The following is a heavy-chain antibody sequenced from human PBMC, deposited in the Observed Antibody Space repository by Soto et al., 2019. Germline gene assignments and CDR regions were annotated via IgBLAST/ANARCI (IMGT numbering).Heavy chain of an antibody. CDR3: ARAGYYYDSSGYYCVY. Sequence: GGSLRLSCAASGFTFSSYSMNWVRQAPGKGLEWVSSISSSSSYIYYADSVKGRFTISRDNAKNSLYLQMNSLRAEDTAVYYCARAGYYYDSSGYYCVYWGQGALVTVSS. CDR1: GFTFSSYS. V-gene: IGHV3-21*01. J-gene: IGHJ4*02. D-gene: IGHD3-22*01. CDR2: ISSSSSYI.